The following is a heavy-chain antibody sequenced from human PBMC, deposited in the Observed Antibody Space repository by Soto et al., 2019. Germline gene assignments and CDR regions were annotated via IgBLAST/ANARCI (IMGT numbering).Heavy chain of an antibody. D-gene: IGHD1-26*01. V-gene: IGHV1-46*03. CDR3: ALGRGRPYYFDY. Sequence: SVKVSCKSSRYTFSSHDVHWVRQAPGQGLEWMGLINPTGGSTNYAQTFQGRVTMTRDTSTSTVYMELSSLTSDDTAMYYCALGRGRPYYFDYWGQGSLVTVSS. J-gene: IGHJ4*02. CDR2: INPTGGST. CDR1: RYTFSSHD.